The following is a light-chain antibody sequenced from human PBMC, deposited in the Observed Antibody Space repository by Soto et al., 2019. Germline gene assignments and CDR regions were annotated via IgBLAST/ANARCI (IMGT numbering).Light chain of an antibody. CDR2: GDG. CDR3: QSYDNSLSGYV. CDR1: NSNIGAGYD. J-gene: IGLJ1*01. Sequence: QPVLTQPPSVSGAPGQRVTISCTGSNSNIGAGYDVHWYQQLPGTAPKLLIYGDGNRPSGVPDRFSGSKSGTSASLAITGLQAEDEADYYCQSYDNSLSGYVFGTGTKLTVL. V-gene: IGLV1-40*01.